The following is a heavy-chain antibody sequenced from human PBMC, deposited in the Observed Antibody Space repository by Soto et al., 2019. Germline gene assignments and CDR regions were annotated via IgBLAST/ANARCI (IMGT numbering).Heavy chain of an antibody. CDR3: ARVFRRAMHAFDI. J-gene: IGHJ3*02. CDR2: IYHNGSP. Sequence: SETLSLTCVVSGGSISSTNWWTWVRQPPGKRLEWIGEIYHNGSPTYSPSLRGRATISVDKSNNQFSLKLSSVTAADTAVYYCARVFRRAMHAFDIWGQGTMVTVSS. V-gene: IGHV4-4*02. D-gene: IGHD2-2*01. CDR1: GGSISSTNW.